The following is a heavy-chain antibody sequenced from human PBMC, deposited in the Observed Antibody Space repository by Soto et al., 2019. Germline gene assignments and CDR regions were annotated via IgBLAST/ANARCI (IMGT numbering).Heavy chain of an antibody. Sequence: EVQLLESGGGLVQPGGSLRLSCAASGFTFSSYAMSWVRQAPGKGLEWVSAITGSGGSTNSADSVKGRFTISRDNSKNTLYLQMNNVRAEDTAAYYCAKRRSIDYGEFDYWGQGTLVTVSS. D-gene: IGHD4-17*01. CDR1: GFTFSSYA. CDR2: ITGSGGST. J-gene: IGHJ4*02. CDR3: AKRRSIDYGEFDY. V-gene: IGHV3-23*01.